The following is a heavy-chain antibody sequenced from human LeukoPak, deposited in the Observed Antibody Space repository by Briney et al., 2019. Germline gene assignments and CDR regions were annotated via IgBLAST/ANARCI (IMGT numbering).Heavy chain of an antibody. Sequence: PGGSLRLSCAASGFTVSSNYMSWVRQAPGKGLEWVSEISVGGGNTYYADSLKGRFTISRDNSKNTLYLQMNSLRAEDTAVYYCAKESSTVTSPFDYWGRGTLVTVSS. V-gene: IGHV3-23*01. J-gene: IGHJ4*02. D-gene: IGHD4-17*01. CDR1: GFTVSSNY. CDR2: ISVGGGNT. CDR3: AKESSTVTSPFDY.